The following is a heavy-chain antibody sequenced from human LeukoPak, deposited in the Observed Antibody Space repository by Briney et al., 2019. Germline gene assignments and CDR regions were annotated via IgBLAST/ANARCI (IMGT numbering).Heavy chain of an antibody. CDR3: ARAGSGSYAVWNYYYYMDV. D-gene: IGHD1-26*01. V-gene: IGHV4-39*07. Sequence: SETLSLTCTVSGGSITSSSYYWGWIRQPPGKGLQWIGSFYYSGSTNYNPSLKSRVTISVDTSKNQFSLKLSSVTAADTAVYYCARAGSGSYAVWNYYYYMDVWGKGPTVTVSS. CDR1: GGSITSSSYY. CDR2: FYYSGST. J-gene: IGHJ6*03.